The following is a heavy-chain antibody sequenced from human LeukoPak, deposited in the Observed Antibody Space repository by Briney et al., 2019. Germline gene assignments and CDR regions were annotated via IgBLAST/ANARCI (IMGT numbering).Heavy chain of an antibody. CDR3: ASPALGQVTMKP. CDR2: ISDSSTYI. V-gene: IGHV3-21*01. J-gene: IGHJ5*02. Sequence: GGSLRLSCAASGFTFSSYSMHWVRQALGRGLEWVSSISDSSTYIYYADSVKGRFTISRDNAKNSLYLRMNSLRAEDTAMYYCASPALGQVTMKPWGQGTLVTVSS. CDR1: GFTFSSYS. D-gene: IGHD3-22*01.